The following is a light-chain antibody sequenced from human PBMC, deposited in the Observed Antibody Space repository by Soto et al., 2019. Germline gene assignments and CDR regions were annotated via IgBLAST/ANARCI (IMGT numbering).Light chain of an antibody. CDR2: EAS. Sequence: DIVLTQSPATLSLSPGERATLSCRASQSVSNSLAWYQQRPGQAPRLIIYEASKRATGITASFSGSGSGTDFTLTISRLESEDFAVYYCQQRSTWPWTFGQGTNLEI. J-gene: IGKJ2*02. V-gene: IGKV3-11*01. CDR3: QQRSTWPWT. CDR1: QSVSNS.